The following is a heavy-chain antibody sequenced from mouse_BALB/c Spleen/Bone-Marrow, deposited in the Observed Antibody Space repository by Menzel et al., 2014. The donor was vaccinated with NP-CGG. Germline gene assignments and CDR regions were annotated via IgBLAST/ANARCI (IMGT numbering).Heavy chain of an antibody. V-gene: IGHV1-54*03. CDR3: ARSRDYYDNNSFAY. CDR1: GYVFTDFL. CDR2: INPGSGGT. D-gene: IGHD1-1*01. J-gene: IGHJ3*01. Sequence: QVQLKESGAELVRPGTSLKVSCQASGYVFTDFLLEWVKRRPGQGLEWVGVINPGSGGTNYNEKFKDKATLTADRSSSTAYMQLSSLTSDDSAVYFCARSRDYYDNNSFAYWGQGTLVTVSA.